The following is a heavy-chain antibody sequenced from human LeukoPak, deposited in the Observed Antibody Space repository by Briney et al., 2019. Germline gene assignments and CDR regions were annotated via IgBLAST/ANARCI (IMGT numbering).Heavy chain of an antibody. V-gene: IGHV1-46*01. Sequence: GASVKVSCKASGYSFTSYYMHWVRQAPGQGLAWVAMINPNDGSTASAQKFQGRVTMTSDTSTNTAYMEMTSLRFEDTAKYYCARGPRSGYSGFDYWGEGTLVTVSS. CDR3: ARGPRSGYSGFDY. CDR1: GYSFTSYY. D-gene: IGHD5-12*01. CDR2: INPNDGST. J-gene: IGHJ4*02.